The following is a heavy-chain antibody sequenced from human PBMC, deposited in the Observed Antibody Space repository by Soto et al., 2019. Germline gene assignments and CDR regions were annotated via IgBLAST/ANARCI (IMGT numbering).Heavy chain of an antibody. CDR1: GFTFSSYS. Sequence: EVQLVESGGGLVKPGGSLRLSCAASGFTFSSYSMNWVCQAPGKGLEWVSSISSSSSYIYYADSVKGRFTISRDNAKNSLYLQMNSLRAEDTAMYYCARALIIGGWSWGQGTMVTVSS. J-gene: IGHJ3*01. CDR3: ARALIIGGWS. CDR2: ISSSSSYI. D-gene: IGHD6-19*01. V-gene: IGHV3-21*01.